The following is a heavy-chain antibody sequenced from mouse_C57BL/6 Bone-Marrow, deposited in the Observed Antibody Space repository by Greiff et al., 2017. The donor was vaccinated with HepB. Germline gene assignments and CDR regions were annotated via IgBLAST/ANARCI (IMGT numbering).Heavy chain of an antibody. CDR2: ISRGGDYI. Sequence: EVQLVESGEGLVKPGGSLKLSCAASGFTFSSYAMSWVRQTPEKRLEWVAYISRGGDYIYYADTVKGRFTISRDNARNTLYLQMSSLKSEDTAMYYCTRSFDGYYVDYFDYWGQGTTLTVSS. V-gene: IGHV5-9-1*02. CDR3: TRSFDGYYVDYFDY. CDR1: GFTFSSYA. J-gene: IGHJ2*01. D-gene: IGHD2-3*01.